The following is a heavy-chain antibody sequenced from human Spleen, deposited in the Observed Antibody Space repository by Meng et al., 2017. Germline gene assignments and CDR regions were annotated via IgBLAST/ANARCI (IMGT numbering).Heavy chain of an antibody. CDR1: GGSFSGYY. V-gene: IGHV4-34*01. Sequence: QVQLQQWGAGLLKPSETLSLTCAVYGGSFSGYYWSWIRQPPGKGLEWIGEINHSGSTNYNPSLKSRVTISVDTSKNQFSLKLSSVTAADTAVYYCARGWEFWAVAGSYYFDYWGQGTLVTVSS. J-gene: IGHJ4*02. CDR3: ARGWEFWAVAGSYYFDY. CDR2: INHSGST. D-gene: IGHD6-19*01.